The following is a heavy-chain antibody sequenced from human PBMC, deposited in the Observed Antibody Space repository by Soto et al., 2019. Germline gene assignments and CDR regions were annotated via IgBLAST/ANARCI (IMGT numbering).Heavy chain of an antibody. D-gene: IGHD6-13*01. CDR3: AREKAGPDYYYHGMDV. CDR1: GYTFTSYY. J-gene: IGHJ6*02. CDR2: INPSGGST. V-gene: IGHV1-46*01. Sequence: ASVKVSCKASGYTFTSYYMHWVRQAPGQGLEWMGIINPSGGSTSYAQKFQGRVTMTRDTSTSTVYMELSSLRSEDTAVYYCAREKAGPDYYYHGMDVWGQGTTVTVSS.